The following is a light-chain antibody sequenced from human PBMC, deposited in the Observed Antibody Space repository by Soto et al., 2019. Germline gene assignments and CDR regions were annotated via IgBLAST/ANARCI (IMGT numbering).Light chain of an antibody. CDR3: SSYTNNTTPCV. CDR2: EVR. V-gene: IGLV2-14*01. CDR1: SSDIGDYYY. J-gene: IGLJ1*01. Sequence: QSVLTQPASVSGSPGQSITISCTGTSSDIGDYYYVSWYQQHPGKAPKLMMFEVRNRPSGVPNRFSGSKSGNTASLTISGLQAEDEADDYCSSYTNNTTPCVFGTGTKVTVL.